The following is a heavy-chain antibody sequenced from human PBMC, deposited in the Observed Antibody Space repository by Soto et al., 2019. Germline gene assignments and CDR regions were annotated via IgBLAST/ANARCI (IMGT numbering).Heavy chain of an antibody. CDR3: ARQRTTVVTQAYFDH. V-gene: IGHV4-39*01. Sequence: SETLSLTCTVSGGSITSSSYYWGWIRQPPGKGLEWIGGIYYSGRSYYNPSLKSRVTMSVDTSKNQFSLTLNSVPAADAAVYYCARQRTTVVTQAYFDHWGQGTLVTVS. CDR2: IYYSGRS. CDR1: GGSITSSSYY. D-gene: IGHD4-17*01. J-gene: IGHJ4*02.